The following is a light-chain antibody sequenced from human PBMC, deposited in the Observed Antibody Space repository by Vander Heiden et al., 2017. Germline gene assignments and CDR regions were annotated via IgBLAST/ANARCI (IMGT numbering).Light chain of an antibody. CDR2: DAS. Sequence: EIVFTQSPATLSLSPGERATLSCWASQSISSYLAWYQQRPGQAPRLLIYDASNRATGIPARFSGSGSGTDFTLTIDSLEPEDFVVYYCQQRSSWPRTFGPGTKVDIK. J-gene: IGKJ3*01. CDR3: QQRSSWPRT. V-gene: IGKV3-11*01. CDR1: QSISSY.